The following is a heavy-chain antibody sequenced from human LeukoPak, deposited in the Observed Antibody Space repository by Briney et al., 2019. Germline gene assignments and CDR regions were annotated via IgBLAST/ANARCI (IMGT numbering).Heavy chain of an antibody. CDR2: IYYTGTT. Sequence: PSETLSLTCTVSSGSITSYYWSWIRQPPGKGLEYIGHIYYTGTTDYNPSLKSRVTMSLDTSKNQFSLSLISVTASDTAVYFCTGAPNRHHFDYWGLGTLVAVSS. J-gene: IGHJ4*02. CDR3: TGAPNRHHFDY. CDR1: SGSITSYY. V-gene: IGHV4-59*01.